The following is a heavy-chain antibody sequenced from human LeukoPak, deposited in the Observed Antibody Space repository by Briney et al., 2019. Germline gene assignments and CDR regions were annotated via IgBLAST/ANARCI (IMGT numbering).Heavy chain of an antibody. Sequence: KPSETLSLTCAVYGGSFSGYYWSRIRQPPGKGLEWIGETNHSGTTNYNPSLKSRVSISVDTSKNQCSLKLSSVTAAGTAVYYCARGPTNFSDCYDSSGYLFDYWGQGTLVTVSS. D-gene: IGHD3-22*01. V-gene: IGHV4-34*01. CDR3: ARGPTNFSDCYDSSGYLFDY. J-gene: IGHJ4*02. CDR2: TNHSGTT. CDR1: GGSFSGYY.